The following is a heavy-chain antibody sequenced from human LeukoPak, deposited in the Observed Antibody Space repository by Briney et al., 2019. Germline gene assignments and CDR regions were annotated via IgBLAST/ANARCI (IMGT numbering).Heavy chain of an antibody. V-gene: IGHV3-21*01. D-gene: IGHD1-7*01. CDR1: GFTFSPYT. CDR3: ARDTITGSTLRVY. Sequence: GGSLRLSCAASGFTFSPYTMTWVRQAPGKGLEWVSSISGGSSYIYYADSVKGRFTISRDNAKNSLYLQMNSLGAGDTAVYYCARDTITGSTLRVYWGQGTLVTVSS. J-gene: IGHJ4*02. CDR2: ISGGSSYI.